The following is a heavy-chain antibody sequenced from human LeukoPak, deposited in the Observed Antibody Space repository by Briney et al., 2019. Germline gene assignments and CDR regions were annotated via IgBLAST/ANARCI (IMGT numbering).Heavy chain of an antibody. J-gene: IGHJ4*02. D-gene: IGHD3-16*02. CDR3: ARHRGVILDY. CDR2: IYTSGST. V-gene: IGHV4-61*02. CDR1: GGSLSSGSYY. Sequence: SETLSLTCTVSGGSLSSGSYYWSWIRQPAGKGLEWIGRIYTSGSTNYNPSLKGRVTISVDTSKNQFSLKLSSVTAADTAVYYCARHRGVILDYWGQGTLVTVSS.